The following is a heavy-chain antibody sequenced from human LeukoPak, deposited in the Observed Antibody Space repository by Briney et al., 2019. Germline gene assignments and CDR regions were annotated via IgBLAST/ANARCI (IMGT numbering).Heavy chain of an antibody. CDR3: ARELVYCSSTSCPPFDY. CDR2: ISAYNGNT. V-gene: IGHV1-18*01. CDR1: GYTFTSYG. D-gene: IGHD2-2*01. J-gene: IGHJ4*02. Sequence: GASVKVSCKASGYTFTSYGISWVRQAPGQGLEWMGWISAYNGNTNYAQKLQGRVTMTTDTSTSTAYMELRSLRSDDTAVYYCARELVYCSSTSCPPFDYWGQGTLVTVSS.